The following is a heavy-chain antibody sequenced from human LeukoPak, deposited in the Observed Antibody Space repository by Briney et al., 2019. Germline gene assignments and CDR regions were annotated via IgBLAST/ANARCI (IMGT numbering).Heavy chain of an antibody. CDR1: GYTFTGYY. CDR3: ARDPKPQYHGGYGSGPYFDY. D-gene: IGHD3-10*01. J-gene: IGHJ4*02. CDR2: INPNSGGT. Sequence: ASVKVSCKASGYTFTGYYMHWVRQAPGQGLEWMGWINPNSGGTNYAQKFQGRVTMTRDTSISTAYMELSRLRSDDTAVYYCARDPKPQYHGGYGSGPYFDYWGQGTLVTVSS. V-gene: IGHV1-2*02.